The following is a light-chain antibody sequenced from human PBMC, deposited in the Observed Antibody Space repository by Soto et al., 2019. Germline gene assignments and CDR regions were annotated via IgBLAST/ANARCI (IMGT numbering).Light chain of an antibody. CDR3: KSYAGSNTYV. CDR2: EVV. CDR1: KNDIGVYDF. V-gene: IGLV2-8*01. J-gene: IGLJ1*01. Sequence: QSVLTQPPSASGSPGQSVTISCTGTKNDIGVYDFVSWYQHHPGKAPRLIIYEVVQRPSGVPDRFSGSKSGNTASLTVSGLQAAAEGDYFCKSYAGSNTYVFGSGTKLTVL.